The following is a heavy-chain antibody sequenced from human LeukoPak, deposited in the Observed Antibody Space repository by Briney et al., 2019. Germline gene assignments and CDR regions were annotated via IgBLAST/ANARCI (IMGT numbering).Heavy chain of an antibody. V-gene: IGHV4-59*08. CDR3: ARRGNFDY. CDR1: GGSISSYY. Sequence: SETLSLTCTVSGGSISSYYWSWIRQPPGKELEWIGYIHYSGSTNYNPSLKSRVTISVDTSKNQFSLKLSSVTAADTAVYYCARRGNFDYWGQGTLVTVSS. J-gene: IGHJ4*02. D-gene: IGHD3-16*01. CDR2: IHYSGST.